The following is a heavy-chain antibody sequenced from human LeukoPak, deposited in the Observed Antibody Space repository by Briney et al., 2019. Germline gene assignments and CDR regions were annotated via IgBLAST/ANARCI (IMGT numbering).Heavy chain of an antibody. D-gene: IGHD3-22*01. CDR1: GFTVSSNY. CDR3: ARDGEWLLLRGSYFDY. V-gene: IGHV3-66*01. J-gene: IGHJ4*02. Sequence: GGSLRLSCAASGFTVSSNYMSWVRHAPGKGLEWVSVIYSGGSTYYADSVKGRFTISRDNSKNTLYLQMNSLRAEDTAVYYCARDGEWLLLRGSYFDYWGQGTLVTVSS. CDR2: IYSGGST.